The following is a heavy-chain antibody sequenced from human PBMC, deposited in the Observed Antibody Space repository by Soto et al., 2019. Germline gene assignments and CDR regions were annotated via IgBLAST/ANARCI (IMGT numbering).Heavy chain of an antibody. J-gene: IGHJ6*02. CDR1: GFIFSNYA. D-gene: IGHD3-9*01. V-gene: IGHV3-23*01. Sequence: GGSLRLSCAASGFIFSNYAMNWVRQAPGQGLEWVSGISGSGGNIYYGDSVKGRFTISRDDSKNTLYLQMNSLRAEDTAVYYCARPSDILTGYYGSDYYYYGMDVWGQGTTVTVSS. CDR3: ARPSDILTGYYGSDYYYYGMDV. CDR2: ISGSGGNI.